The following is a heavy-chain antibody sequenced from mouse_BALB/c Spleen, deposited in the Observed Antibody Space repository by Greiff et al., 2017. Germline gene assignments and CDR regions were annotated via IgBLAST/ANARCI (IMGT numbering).Heavy chain of an antibody. CDR1: GYTFTSYV. Sequence: VQLQQSGPELVKPGASVKMSCKASGYTFTSYVMHWVKQKPGQGLEWIGYINPYNDGTKYNEKFKGKATLTSDKSSSTAYMELSSLTSEDSAVYYCAREGGYDGYWYFDVWGAGTTVTVSS. CDR2: INPYNDGT. J-gene: IGHJ1*01. D-gene: IGHD2-3*01. V-gene: IGHV1-14*01. CDR3: AREGGYDGYWYFDV.